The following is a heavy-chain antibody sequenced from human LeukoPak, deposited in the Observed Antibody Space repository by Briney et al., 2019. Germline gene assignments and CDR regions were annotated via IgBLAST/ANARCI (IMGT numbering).Heavy chain of an antibody. CDR3: AKTRPLDSSSWSHGDY. Sequence: GGSLRLSCAASGFTFSSYAMSWVRQAPGKGLEWVSAISGSGDSTYYGDSVKGRFTISRDNSKNTLYLQMNSLRAEDAAVYYCAKTRPLDSSSWSHGDYWGQGTLVTVSS. J-gene: IGHJ4*02. CDR2: ISGSGDST. D-gene: IGHD6-13*01. V-gene: IGHV3-23*01. CDR1: GFTFSSYA.